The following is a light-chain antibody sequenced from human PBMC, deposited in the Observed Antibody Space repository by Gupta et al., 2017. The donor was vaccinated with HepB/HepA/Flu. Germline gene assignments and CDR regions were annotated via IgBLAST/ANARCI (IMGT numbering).Light chain of an antibody. J-gene: IGKJ1*01. Sequence: EIVLTQSPATLSLSPGERATLSCRASQSISYYVAWYQQKPGQAPRLLIYDASRRATGIPARFSGSGSGTDFTLIINSLEPEDFAVYYCQHRSNWPSTFGQGTKVEI. CDR2: DAS. V-gene: IGKV3-11*01. CDR3: QHRSNWPST. CDR1: QSISYY.